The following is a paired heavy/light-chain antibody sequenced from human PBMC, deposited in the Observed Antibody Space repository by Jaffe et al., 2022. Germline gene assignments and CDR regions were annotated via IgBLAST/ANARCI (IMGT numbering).Heavy chain of an antibody. CDR2: IYHSGYT. V-gene: IGHV4-38-2*02. CDR1: GLSISRGYY. CDR3: ARHPRCAGCGTYQNTFDI. J-gene: IGHJ3*02. D-gene: IGHD1-26*01. Sequence: QVQLEESGPGLVKPSETLSLTCNVSGLSISRGYYWGWLRQPPGKGLEWIGTIYHSGYTYYKPSLKSRATLSVDTSKNQFSLKLTSVTVADTAFYYCARHPRCAGCGTYQNTFDIWGPGTKVTVSS.
Light chain of an antibody. J-gene: IGKJ4*01. CDR3: QQYYKSPLT. V-gene: IGKV4-1*01. CDR1: QSLLYHSNNKSY. CDR2: WAS. Sequence: DIVMTQSPDFLAVSLGERATINCKSSQSLLYHSNNKSYLGWYQQKPGQPPKLLIYWASTRESGVPDRFSGSGSDTDFTLTISSLQAEDVSVYFCQQYYKSPLTFAGGTKVEIK.